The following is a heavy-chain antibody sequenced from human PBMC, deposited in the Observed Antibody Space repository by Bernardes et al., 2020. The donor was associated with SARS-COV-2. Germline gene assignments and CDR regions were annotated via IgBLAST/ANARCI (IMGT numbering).Heavy chain of an antibody. CDR1: GFMFSEYA. V-gene: IGHV3-48*04. J-gene: IGHJ3*02. CDR3: ARDLLTDYDSSGYYLPDGFEI. Sequence: GGSLRLSCEASGFMFSEYAMNWVRKAPGKGLEWLSYISSRSTTIFYADEVKGRFTISRDNAKNSVYLQMNSLRAEDTAVYHCARDLLTDYDSSGYYLPDGFEIWGQGTMVTVSS. D-gene: IGHD3-22*01. CDR2: ISSRSTTI.